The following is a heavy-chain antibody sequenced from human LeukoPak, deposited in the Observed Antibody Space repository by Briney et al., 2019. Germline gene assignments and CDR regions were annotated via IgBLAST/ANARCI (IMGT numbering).Heavy chain of an antibody. J-gene: IGHJ5*02. CDR1: GYSISSGYY. Sequence: SETLSLTCTVSGYSISSGYYWGWIRQPPGKGLEWIGSIYYSGSTYYNPSLKSRVTISVDTSKNQFSLKLSSVTAADTAVYYCARLLWFGINWFDPWGQGTLVTVSS. D-gene: IGHD3-10*01. V-gene: IGHV4-38-2*02. CDR2: IYYSGST. CDR3: ARLLWFGINWFDP.